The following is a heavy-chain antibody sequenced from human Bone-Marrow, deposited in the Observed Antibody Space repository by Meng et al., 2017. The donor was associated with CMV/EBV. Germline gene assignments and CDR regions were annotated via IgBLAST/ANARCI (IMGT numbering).Heavy chain of an antibody. CDR3: ARAGGTGTGFH. Sequence: SETLSLTCTVSGGSISSSTYYWGWVRQPPGKGLEWIGSVYYSGSTYYNPSLKSRVTISVDTSRNQFSLKVSSVTAADTAVYYCARAGGTGTGFHWGQGTLVNVSS. J-gene: IGHJ4*02. V-gene: IGHV4-39*07. CDR2: VYYSGST. CDR1: GGSISSSTYY. D-gene: IGHD1/OR15-1a*01.